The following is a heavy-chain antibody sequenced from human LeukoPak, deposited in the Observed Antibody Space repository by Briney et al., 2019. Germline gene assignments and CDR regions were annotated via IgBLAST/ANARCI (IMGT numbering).Heavy chain of an antibody. CDR3: ARVDYDFWSGTPQAFDI. D-gene: IGHD3-3*01. CDR1: GGSISSSNYY. J-gene: IGHJ3*02. V-gene: IGHV4-39*07. CDR2: IYYSGST. Sequence: SETLSLTCTVSGGSISSSNYYWGWIRQPPGKGLEWIGSIYYSGSTYYNPSLKSRVTISVDTSKNQFSLKLSSVTAADTAVYYCARVDYDFWSGTPQAFDIWGQGTMVTVSS.